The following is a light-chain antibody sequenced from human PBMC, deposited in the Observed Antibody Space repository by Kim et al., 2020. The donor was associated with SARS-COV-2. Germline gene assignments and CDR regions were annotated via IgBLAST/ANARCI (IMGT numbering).Light chain of an antibody. Sequence: LVPGERATRSCRASQSVSSYSAWYQQKPGQAPRLLIYDASNRATGIPARFSGSVSGTDFTLTISSLEPEDFAVYYCQQRSNWPLTFGGGTKVDIK. CDR3: QQRSNWPLT. CDR1: QSVSSY. CDR2: DAS. J-gene: IGKJ4*01. V-gene: IGKV3-11*01.